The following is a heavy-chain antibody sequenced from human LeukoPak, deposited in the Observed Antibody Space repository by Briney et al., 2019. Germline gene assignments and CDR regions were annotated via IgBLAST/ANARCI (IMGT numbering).Heavy chain of an antibody. V-gene: IGHV3-23*01. CDR1: GFTFSDHA. Sequence: PGGSLRLSCVASGFTFSDHAMNWVRQAPGKGLEWVSAISGNGAGTYYADNVKGRFTISRDNSKNTLYVHMNSLRAEDTAAYYCVRHDSSGYHYDQWGQGTLVTVSS. CDR2: ISGNGAGT. J-gene: IGHJ4*02. D-gene: IGHD3-22*01. CDR3: VRHDSSGYHYDQ.